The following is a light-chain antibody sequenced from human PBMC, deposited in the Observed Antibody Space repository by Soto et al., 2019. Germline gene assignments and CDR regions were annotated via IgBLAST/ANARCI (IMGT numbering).Light chain of an antibody. CDR1: QGIRND. CDR2: AAS. Sequence: DIQMTQSPCSLSASVGGGGTITCRASQGIRNDLGWYKQKPGKAPKRLIYAASSLQSGVKSRFSGSGSGKEFTITISSMQHEDFETYYCIQHNSYQRTVGQGTKVDIK. V-gene: IGKV1-17*01. CDR3: IQHNSYQRT. J-gene: IGKJ1*01.